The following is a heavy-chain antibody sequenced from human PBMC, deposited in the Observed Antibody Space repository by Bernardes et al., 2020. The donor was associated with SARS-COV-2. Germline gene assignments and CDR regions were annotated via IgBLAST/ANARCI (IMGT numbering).Heavy chain of an antibody. CDR2: IYPSGVT. J-gene: IGHJ4*02. D-gene: IGHD6-19*01. CDR3: ARVLSSGWHSDS. V-gene: IGHV4-61*02. CDR1: GGSISTDRYY. Sequence: SETLSLTCTVSGGSISTDRYYWSWVRQPAGKGLEWIGRIYPSGVTNHNPSLESRVTISIDTSKNQFSLKLTSVTAADTAVYYCARVLSSGWHSDSWGQGTLVTVSS.